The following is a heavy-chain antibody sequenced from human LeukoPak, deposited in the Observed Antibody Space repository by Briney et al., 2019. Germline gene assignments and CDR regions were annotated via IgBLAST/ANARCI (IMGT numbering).Heavy chain of an antibody. CDR3: AKDSGLAT. V-gene: IGHV3-23*01. D-gene: IGHD5-12*01. J-gene: IGHJ5*02. Sequence: TGGSLRLSCAASGFTFSSYAMSWVRQAPGKGLEWVSVISGSGGRTYYADSVKGRFTISRDNSKNTMYLQMNSLRAEDTAVYYCAKDSGLATWGQGTLVTVSS. CDR2: ISGSGGRT. CDR1: GFTFSSYA.